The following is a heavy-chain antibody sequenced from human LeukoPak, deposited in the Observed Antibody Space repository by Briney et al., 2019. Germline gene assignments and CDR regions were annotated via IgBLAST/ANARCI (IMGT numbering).Heavy chain of an antibody. J-gene: IGHJ4*02. V-gene: IGHV1-18*01. CDR3: ARDYGYDILTGYPGVDY. CDR2: ISAYNGNT. CDR1: GYTFTSYG. D-gene: IGHD3-9*01. Sequence: ASVKVSCKASGYTFTSYGISWVRQAPGQGLEWMGWISAYNGNTNYAQKLQGRVTMTTDTSTSTAYMELRSLRSDDTAVYYCARDYGYDILTGYPGVDYWGQGTLVTVSS.